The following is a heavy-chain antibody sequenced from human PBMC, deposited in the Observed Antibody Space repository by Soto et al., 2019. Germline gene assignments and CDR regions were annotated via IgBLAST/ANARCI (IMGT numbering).Heavy chain of an antibody. CDR1: GFTFSNYA. J-gene: IGHJ2*01. V-gene: IGHV3-48*01. D-gene: IGHD1-26*01. Sequence: EVQLVESGGVLVQPGGSLRLSCAASGFTFSNYAMDWVRQAPGKGLEWVSYISASSSNIRYADSVKGRFTISRDNAKSSVYLQMNSLRADDSAVYYCERDPSRGSDWARYLDLWGRGTMVTVSS. CDR3: ERDPSRGSDWARYLDL. CDR2: ISASSSNI.